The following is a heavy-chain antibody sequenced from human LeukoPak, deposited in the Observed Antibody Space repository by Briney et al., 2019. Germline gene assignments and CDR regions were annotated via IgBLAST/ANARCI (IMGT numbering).Heavy chain of an antibody. D-gene: IGHD3-22*01. Sequence: GGSLRLSCAASGFTFDDYGMSWVRQAPGKGLEWVSGINWNGGSTGYGDSVKGRFTISRDNAKNSLYLQMNSLRAEDTAVYYCARKTDSGGQGDYWGPGTLVTVSS. CDR2: INWNGGST. CDR3: ARKTDSGGQGDY. V-gene: IGHV3-20*04. J-gene: IGHJ4*02. CDR1: GFTFDDYG.